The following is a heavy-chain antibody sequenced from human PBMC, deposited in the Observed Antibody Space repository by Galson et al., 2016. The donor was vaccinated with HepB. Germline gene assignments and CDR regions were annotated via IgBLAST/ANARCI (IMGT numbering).Heavy chain of an antibody. CDR1: GDSISNSPNYY. Sequence: SETLSLTCTVSGDSISNSPNYYWGWIRQTPGKGLEWIGYIYHSGTTKYNPSLKSRVTMSLDTSKNQVSLKLASVTAADTAVYFCARGRSCTSTSCFLFGIFRDWYFDLWGRGTLVTVSS. CDR3: ARGRSCTSTSCFLFGIFRDWYFDL. V-gene: IGHV4-61*05. J-gene: IGHJ2*01. D-gene: IGHD2-2*01. CDR2: IYHSGTT.